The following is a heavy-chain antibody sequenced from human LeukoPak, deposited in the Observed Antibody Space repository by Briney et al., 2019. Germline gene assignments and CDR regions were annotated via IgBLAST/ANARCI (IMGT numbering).Heavy chain of an antibody. V-gene: IGHV4-34*01. CDR3: ARGVGGRVVVTAALRTEAGEGDSSSAATNYYYYMDV. CDR2: INHSGTT. J-gene: IGHJ6*03. CDR1: GGSINSYY. D-gene: IGHD2-15*01. Sequence: SETLSLTCTVSGGSINSYYWSWIRQPPGKGLEWIGEINHSGTTNYNPSLKSRVTISVDTSKNQFSLKLNSVTAADTAVYYCARGVGGRVVVTAALRTEAGEGDSSSAATNYYYYMDVWGKGTTVTVSS.